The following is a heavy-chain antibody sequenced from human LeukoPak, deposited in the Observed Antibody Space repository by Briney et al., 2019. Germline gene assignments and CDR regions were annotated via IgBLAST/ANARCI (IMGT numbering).Heavy chain of an antibody. V-gene: IGHV4-59*01. J-gene: IGHJ4*02. CDR1: GGSISSYY. CDR3: AGTSKWLAFDY. Sequence: KSSETLSLTCTVSGGSISSYYWSWIRQPPGKGLEWIGYIYYSGSTNYNPSLKSRVTISVDTSKNQFSLKLSSVTAADTAVYYCAGTSKWLAFDYWGQGTLVTVSS. CDR2: IYYSGST. D-gene: IGHD6-19*01.